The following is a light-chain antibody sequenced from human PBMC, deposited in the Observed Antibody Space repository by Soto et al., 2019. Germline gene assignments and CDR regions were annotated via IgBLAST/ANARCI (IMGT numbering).Light chain of an antibody. J-gene: IGLJ3*02. CDR2: EVT. Sequence: QAVVTQPASVSGSPGQSITISCSGTSSDVGRYNLVSWYQQHPGKAPKLMIYEVTTRPSGISPRFSGSKSGNTASLTISGLQAEDEADYYCGSYAGSDTYVLFGGGTKLTVL. V-gene: IGLV2-23*02. CDR3: GSYAGSDTYVL. CDR1: SSDVGRYNL.